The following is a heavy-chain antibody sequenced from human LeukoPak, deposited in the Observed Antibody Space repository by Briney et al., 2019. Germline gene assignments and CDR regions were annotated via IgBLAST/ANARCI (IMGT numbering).Heavy chain of an antibody. CDR2: VYYSGNA. D-gene: IGHD3-10*01. CDR1: GGSISSSSNS. Sequence: SETLSLTCTVSGGSISSSSNSWGWIRQPPGKGLEWIASVYYSGNAYYNPSLQSRVTISVDTSKDQFSLKLTSVTAADTAVYYCARRGSPSGSYYNDLFDYWGQGTLVTVSS. V-gene: IGHV4-39*01. CDR3: ARRGSPSGSYYNDLFDY. J-gene: IGHJ4*02.